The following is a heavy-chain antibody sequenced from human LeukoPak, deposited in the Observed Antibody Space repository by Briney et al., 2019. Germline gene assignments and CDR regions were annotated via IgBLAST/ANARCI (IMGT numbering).Heavy chain of an antibody. J-gene: IGHJ4*02. V-gene: IGHV3-7*01. D-gene: IGHD3-3*01. Sequence: GGSLRLTCAPSKFTFSDYWMSWVRQAPGKGLEWVASIKQDGSKKYHVDSGRFTISRDNAKNSLYLQMNSLRAEDTAVYYCASVGPFGVVINGDYWGQGTLVTVSS. CDR2: IKQDGSKK. CDR1: KFTFSDYW. CDR3: ASVGPFGVVINGDY.